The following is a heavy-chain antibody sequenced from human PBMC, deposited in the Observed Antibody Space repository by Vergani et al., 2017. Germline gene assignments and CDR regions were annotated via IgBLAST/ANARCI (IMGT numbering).Heavy chain of an antibody. Sequence: VQLVESGGGLVQPGGSLRLSCAASGFTFSSYWMSWVRQAPGKGLEWIGEIYHSGSTNYNPSLKSRVTISVDKSKNQFSLKLSSVTAADTAVYYCARGGATSGAFDIWGQGTMVTVSS. CDR3: ARGGATSGAFDI. CDR2: IYHSGST. CDR1: GFTFSSYW. D-gene: IGHD1-26*01. J-gene: IGHJ3*02. V-gene: IGHV4-4*02.